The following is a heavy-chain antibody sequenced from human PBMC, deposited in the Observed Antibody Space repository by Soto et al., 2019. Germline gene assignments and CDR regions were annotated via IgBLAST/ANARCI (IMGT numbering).Heavy chain of an antibody. CDR2: INPDNGNT. Sequence: ASVHVSRKASVYTFTRYTMNWVRQAPGQRLEWMGWINPDNGNTKSSQKFQDRVIITRDTSASTDYMDLSSLRSEDTAVYYCARGIATGQLDPWGQGTLVTVSS. J-gene: IGHJ5*02. D-gene: IGHD2-15*01. CDR1: VYTFTRYT. CDR3: ARGIATGQLDP. V-gene: IGHV1-3*01.